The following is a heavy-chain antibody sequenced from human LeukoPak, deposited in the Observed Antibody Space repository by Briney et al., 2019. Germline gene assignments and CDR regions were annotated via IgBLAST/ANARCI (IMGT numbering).Heavy chain of an antibody. J-gene: IGHJ4*02. V-gene: IGHV3-23*01. D-gene: IGHD6-19*01. CDR2: ISGSGGST. CDR3: ARRSIAVAGPFDY. CDR1: GFTFSSYG. Sequence: GGTLRLSCAASGFTFSSYGMSWVRQAPGKGLEWVSAISGSGGSTYYADSVKGRFTISRDNSKNTLYLQMNSLRAEDTAVYYCARRSIAVAGPFDYWGQGTLVTVSS.